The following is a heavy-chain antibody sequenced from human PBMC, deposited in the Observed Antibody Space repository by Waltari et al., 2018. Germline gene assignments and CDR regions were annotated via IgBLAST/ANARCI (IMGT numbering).Heavy chain of an antibody. V-gene: IGHV3-30*15. CDR2: VSADGSIT. J-gene: IGHJ4*02. D-gene: IGHD2-15*01. CDR1: GFTFSNYA. CDR3: AREIGYSGALDY. Sequence: QVQLVESGGGVVQPGRSLRLSCAASGFTFSNYAMQWVRQAPGKGLDWVAGVSADGSITYYAESVKGRFTISRDNSKNTVYLQMSSLRAEDTGIYYCAREIGYSGALDYWGLGDLVTVSS.